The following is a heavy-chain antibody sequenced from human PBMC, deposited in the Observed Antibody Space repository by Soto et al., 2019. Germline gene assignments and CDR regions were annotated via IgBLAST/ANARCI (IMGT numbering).Heavy chain of an antibody. V-gene: IGHV3-21*01. CDR3: ARNQPGYSGRDGLAY. Sequence: EVQLVESGGGLVKPGGSLRLSCAASGFTFSSYSMNWVRQAPGKGLEWVSSISSSRSYIYYADSVKGRFTISRDNAKKSLYLQRCSMRAEDSAVYYCARNQPGYSGRDGLAYWGQGPLVSVSS. D-gene: IGHD5-18*01. J-gene: IGHJ4*02. CDR1: GFTFSSYS. CDR2: ISSSRSYI.